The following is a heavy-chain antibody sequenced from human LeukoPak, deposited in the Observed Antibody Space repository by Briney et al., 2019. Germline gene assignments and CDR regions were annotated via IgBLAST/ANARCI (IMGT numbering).Heavy chain of an antibody. Sequence: RASVKVSCKASGYTFTSYYMHWVRQAPGQGLEWMGWINPNSGGTNYAQKFQGRVTMTRDTSISTAYMELSRLRSDDTAVYYCARDLDCSSTSCYLGPEPWGQGTLVTVSS. D-gene: IGHD2-2*01. J-gene: IGHJ5*02. CDR3: ARDLDCSSTSCYLGPEP. CDR2: INPNSGGT. V-gene: IGHV1-2*02. CDR1: GYTFTSYY.